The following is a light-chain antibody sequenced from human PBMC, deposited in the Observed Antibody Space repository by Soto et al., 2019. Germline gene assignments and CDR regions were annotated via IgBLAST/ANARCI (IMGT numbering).Light chain of an antibody. CDR2: GAS. J-gene: IGKJ1*01. CDR1: QSVSGDY. CDR3: QQYNSYSPWT. Sequence: EIVLTQSPGTLSLSPGERATLSCRASQSVSGDYIAWYQQKSGQAPRLLIYGASNRATDIPDRFSGSGSGIEFTLTISSLQPGDFGNYYCQQYNSYSPWTFGQGTKVDIK. V-gene: IGKV3-20*01.